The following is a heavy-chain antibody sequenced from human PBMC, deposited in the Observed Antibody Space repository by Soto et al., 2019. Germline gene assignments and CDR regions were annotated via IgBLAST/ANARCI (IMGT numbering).Heavy chain of an antibody. Sequence: GGSLRLSCAASGFTVSSNYMSWVRQAPGKGLEWVSAIYSGGSTYYADSVKGRFTISRDNSKNTLYLQMNSLRAEDTAVYYCVTVAVTTGRGYYYYGMDIWGQGTTVTVSS. J-gene: IGHJ6*02. CDR2: IYSGGST. CDR1: GFTVSSNY. V-gene: IGHV3-53*01. CDR3: VTVAVTTGRGYYYYGMDI. D-gene: IGHD4-17*01.